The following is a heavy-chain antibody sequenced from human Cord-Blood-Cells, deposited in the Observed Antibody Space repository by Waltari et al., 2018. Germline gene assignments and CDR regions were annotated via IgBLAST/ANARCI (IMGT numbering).Heavy chain of an antibody. J-gene: IGHJ3*02. CDR2: INHSGST. V-gene: IGHV4-34*01. D-gene: IGHD4-4*01. CDR1: GGSFSGYY. CDR3: ARGVTVTRNAFDI. Sequence: QVQLQQSGAGRLKPSETLSYTGAVYGGSFSGYYSSWMRQPPGKGLEWMGEINHSGSTNYNPSLKSRVTISVDTSKNQFSLKLSSVTAADTAVYYCARGVTVTRNAFDIWGQGTMVTVSS.